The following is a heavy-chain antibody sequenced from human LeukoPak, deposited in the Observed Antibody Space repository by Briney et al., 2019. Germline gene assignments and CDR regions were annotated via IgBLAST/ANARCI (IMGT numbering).Heavy chain of an antibody. CDR1: GFSFSTYW. CDR2: IKQDGSEK. V-gene: IGHV3-7*01. D-gene: IGHD3-10*01. Sequence: GGSLRLSCAASGFSFSTYWMTWVRQAPGKGLEWVANIKQDGSEKNYVDSVKGRFTISRDNAKNSLYLQMNSLRAEDTAVYYCARDFVSFGIDYWGQGTLVSVSS. CDR3: ARDFVSFGIDY. J-gene: IGHJ4*02.